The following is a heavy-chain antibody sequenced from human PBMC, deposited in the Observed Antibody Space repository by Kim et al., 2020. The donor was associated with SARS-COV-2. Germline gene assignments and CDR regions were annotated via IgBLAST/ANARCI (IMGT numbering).Heavy chain of an antibody. D-gene: IGHD3-10*01. V-gene: IGHV3-23*01. CDR1: GFTFSNYN. Sequence: GGSLRLSCAASGFTFSNYNMNWVRQAPGKGLEWVSAISTSGSTFDADSVKGRFTISRDNSKNTLYLQMNSLRTEDTAIYYCAKREGHTSSGYMDVWGQGTTVTVSS. CDR2: ISTSGST. CDR3: AKREGHTSSGYMDV. J-gene: IGHJ6*02.